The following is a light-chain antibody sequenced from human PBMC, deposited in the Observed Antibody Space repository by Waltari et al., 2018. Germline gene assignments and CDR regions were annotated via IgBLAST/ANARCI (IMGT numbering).Light chain of an antibody. V-gene: IGKV4-1*01. CDR3: QQYYTTPII. Sequence: IVMTQSPDSLAVSLGERAPINCRSSQSFLSNNKNYLGWYQQRPGHPPTRLFYWASSRESGVPDRFSGSGSATDFTLTISSLQAEDVAVYYCQQYYTTPIIFGQGTRLEIK. CDR2: WAS. CDR1: QSFLSNNKNY. J-gene: IGKJ5*01.